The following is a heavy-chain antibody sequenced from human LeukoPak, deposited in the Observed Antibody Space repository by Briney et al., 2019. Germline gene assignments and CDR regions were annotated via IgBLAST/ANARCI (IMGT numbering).Heavy chain of an antibody. CDR2: ISSSSSTI. CDR1: GFTFSSYS. CDR3: ASSPGYYDSSGYYYGPAFDI. J-gene: IGHJ3*02. V-gene: IGHV3-48*04. Sequence: GGSLRLSCAASGFTFSSYSMNWVRQAPGKGLEWVSYISSSSSTIYYADSVKGRFTISRDNAKNSLYLQMNSLRAEDTAVYYCASSPGYYDSSGYYYGPAFDIWGQGTMVTVSS. D-gene: IGHD3-22*01.